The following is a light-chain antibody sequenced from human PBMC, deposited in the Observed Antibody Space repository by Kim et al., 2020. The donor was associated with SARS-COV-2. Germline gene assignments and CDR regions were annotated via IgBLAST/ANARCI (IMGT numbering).Light chain of an antibody. Sequence: LSLPPEERPSPARTARVNAGNYLGWNKKRPGQAPRLLILDASNRATGIPGRFSVSGSGTDFTLTISSRVPEDLAVYYCQQRINWRSLGQGTKLKIK. CDR2: DAS. CDR1: VNAGNY. V-gene: IGKV3-11*01. J-gene: IGKJ2*03. CDR3: QQRINWRS.